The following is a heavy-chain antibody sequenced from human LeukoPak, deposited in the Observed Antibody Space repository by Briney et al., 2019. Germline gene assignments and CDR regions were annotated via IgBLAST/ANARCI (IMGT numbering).Heavy chain of an antibody. D-gene: IGHD3-22*01. J-gene: IGHJ4*02. CDR3: ARSGDSIYFDY. CDR2: INPNSGGT. CDR1: GYTFTGYY. Sequence: ASVKVSCKASGYTFTGYYMHWVRQAPGQGLEWMGWINPNSGGTNYAQKFQGRVTMTRDTSISTAYMELSSLRSEDMAVYYCARSGDSIYFDYWGQGTLVTVSS. V-gene: IGHV1-2*02.